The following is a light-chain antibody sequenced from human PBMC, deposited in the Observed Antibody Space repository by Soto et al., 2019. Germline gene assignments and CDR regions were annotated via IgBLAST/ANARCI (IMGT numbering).Light chain of an antibody. V-gene: IGLV7-43*01. CDR3: LLHYSGASLWV. Sequence: QAVVTQEPSVTVSPGETVTLTCASSTGAVTSFHYPNWFQQKPGQAPRALIYGASNKHSWTPARFSGSLLGDKAALTLSGVQPEDEADYYCLLHYSGASLWVFGGGTKVTVL. J-gene: IGLJ3*02. CDR1: TGAVTSFHY. CDR2: GAS.